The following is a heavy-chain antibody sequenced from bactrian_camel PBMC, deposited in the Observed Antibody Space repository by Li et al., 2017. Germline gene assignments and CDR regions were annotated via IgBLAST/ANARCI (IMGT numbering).Heavy chain of an antibody. V-gene: IGHV3S40*01. CDR3: AARVAAGDYCQPMPSMFNE. D-gene: IGHD3*01. Sequence: VQLVESGGGSVQAGGSLRLSCTASDSTFSAYGMSWVRQAPGKGLEWVSYITPEGSRTSYTDSVKGRFDISKERATNTLYLEMNNLKPEDTAMYYCAARVAAGDYCQPMPSMFNEWGQGTQVTVS. J-gene: IGHJ4*01. CDR1: DSTFSAYG. CDR2: ITPEGSRT.